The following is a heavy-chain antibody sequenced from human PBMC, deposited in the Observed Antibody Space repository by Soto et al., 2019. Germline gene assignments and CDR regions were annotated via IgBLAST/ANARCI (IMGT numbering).Heavy chain of an antibody. J-gene: IGHJ6*02. CDR1: GGSISSGDYY. V-gene: IGHV4-30-4*01. CDR3: ARVTVFPLGYYYYGMDV. Sequence: PSETLSLTCTVSGGSISSGDYYWSWIRQPPGKGLEWIGYIYYSGSTYYNPSLKSRVTISVDTSKNQFSLKLSSVTAADTAVYYCARVTVFPLGYYYYGMDVWGQGTTVTVSS. CDR2: IYYSGST. D-gene: IGHD4-17*01.